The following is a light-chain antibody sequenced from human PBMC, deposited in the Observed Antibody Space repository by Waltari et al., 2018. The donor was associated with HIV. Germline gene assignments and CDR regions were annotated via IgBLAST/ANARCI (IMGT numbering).Light chain of an antibody. CDR3: QVWDTAATEHVT. Sequence: SYLLAQPPSVSVAPGQTAILTRGGNNLGAKSVHWYLQKPGQAPLLIVYDDSARPSGVPVRCSGSNSGNTATLTISGVEAGDEADYCCQVWDTAATEHVTFGGGTKLSVL. CDR1: NLGAKS. V-gene: IGLV3-21*02. CDR2: DDS. J-gene: IGLJ2*01.